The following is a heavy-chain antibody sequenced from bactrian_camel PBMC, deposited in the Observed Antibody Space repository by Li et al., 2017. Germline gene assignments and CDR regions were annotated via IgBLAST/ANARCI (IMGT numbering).Heavy chain of an antibody. D-gene: IGHD1*01. CDR3: AADLVTDGPFLNDTEYYY. CDR1: GITFSRHD. Sequence: DVQLVESGGGLVQPGESLRLSCVASGITFSRHDMSWVRQAPGKEVEWVAGITSLPSLFRAASYADSVKGRFTISRDGAKNVIVLQMGSLKPEDTGTYYCAADLVTDGPFLNDTEYYYWGQGTQVTVS. J-gene: IGHJ4*01. V-gene: IGHV3S40*01. CDR2: ITSLPSLFRAA.